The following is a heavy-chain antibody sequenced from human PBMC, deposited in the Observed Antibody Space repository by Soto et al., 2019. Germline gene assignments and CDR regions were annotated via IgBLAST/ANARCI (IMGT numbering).Heavy chain of an antibody. CDR2: IYYSGST. CDR1: GGSISSSSYY. CDR3: ARHRIGYSGYADFDY. Sequence: SETLSLTCTVSGGSISSSSYYWGWIRQPPGKGLEWIGSIYYSGSTYYNPSLKSRVTISVDTSKNQFSLKLSSVTAADTAVYYCARHRIGYSGYADFDYWGQGTLVTVS. V-gene: IGHV4-39*01. J-gene: IGHJ4*02. D-gene: IGHD5-12*01.